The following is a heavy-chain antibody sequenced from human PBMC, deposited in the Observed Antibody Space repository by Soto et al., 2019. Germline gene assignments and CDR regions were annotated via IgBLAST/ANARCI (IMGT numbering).Heavy chain of an antibody. CDR1: GYTFTSYD. Sequence: QVQLVQSGAEVKKPGASVKVSCKASGYTFTSYDINWVRQATGQGLEWMGWMNPNSGNTGYAQKFQGRVTKTRNTSISTAYMELSSLRSEDTAVYYCARLYDFWSGKPSYGMDVWGQGTTVTVSS. CDR2: MNPNSGNT. D-gene: IGHD3-3*01. CDR3: ARLYDFWSGKPSYGMDV. V-gene: IGHV1-8*01. J-gene: IGHJ6*02.